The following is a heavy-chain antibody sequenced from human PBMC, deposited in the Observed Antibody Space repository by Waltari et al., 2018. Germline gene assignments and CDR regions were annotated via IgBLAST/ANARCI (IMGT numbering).Heavy chain of an antibody. J-gene: IGHJ4*02. CDR2: IWYDGSNK. V-gene: IGHV3-30*18. CDR1: GFTFSSYG. D-gene: IGHD3-22*01. CDR3: AKDRMYDSSGYDFDY. Sequence: QVQLVESGGGVVQPGRSLRLSCAASGFTFSSYGMHWVRQAPGKGLEWVAGIWYDGSNKYYADSVKGRFTISRDNSKNTLYLQMNSLRAEDTAVYYCAKDRMYDSSGYDFDYWGQGTLVTVSS.